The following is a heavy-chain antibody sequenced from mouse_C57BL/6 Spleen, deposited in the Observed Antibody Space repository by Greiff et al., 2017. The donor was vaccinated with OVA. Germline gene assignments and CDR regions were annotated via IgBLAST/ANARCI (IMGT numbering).Heavy chain of an antibody. CDR2: INPDSSAI. D-gene: IGHD2-5*01. CDR3: ARGYSSWYFDV. Sequence: EVKVIESGGGLVQPGGSLKLSCAASGIAFSRYWMSWVRRTPGQGLEWIGEINPDSSAINYAPNLKDKFTITRDNAKNTLYLQMSTVTSEDTAVYYCARGYSSWYFDVWGTGTTVTVSS. V-gene: IGHV4-1*01. CDR1: GIAFSRYW. J-gene: IGHJ1*03.